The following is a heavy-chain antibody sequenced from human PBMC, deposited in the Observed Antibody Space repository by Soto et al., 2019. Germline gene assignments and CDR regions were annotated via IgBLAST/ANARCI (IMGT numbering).Heavy chain of an antibody. V-gene: IGHV4-39*01. CDR1: GGSISSSSYY. D-gene: IGHD2-15*01. J-gene: IGHJ6*03. CDR2: IYYSGST. Sequence: PSETLSLTCTVSGGSISSSSYYWGWIRQPPGKGLEWIGSIYYSGSTYYNPSLKSRVTISVDTSKNQFSLKLSSVTAADTAVYYCARHRGLVCSGGSCYSGDYYYYMDVWGKGTTVTVSS. CDR3: ARHRGLVCSGGSCYSGDYYYYMDV.